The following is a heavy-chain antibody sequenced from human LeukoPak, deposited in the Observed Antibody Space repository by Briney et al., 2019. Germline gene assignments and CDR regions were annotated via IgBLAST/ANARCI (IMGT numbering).Heavy chain of an antibody. CDR2: IYSGGST. CDR1: GFPFSGYS. J-gene: IGHJ4*02. V-gene: IGHV3-53*01. CDR3: ASLSLGHY. Sequence: PGGSLRLSCAASGFPFSGYSLHWVRQAPGKGLEWVSVIYSGGSTYYADSVKGRFTISRDTSKNTLSLQMNSLRAEDTAVYYCASLSLGHYWGQGTLVTVSS. D-gene: IGHD6-6*01.